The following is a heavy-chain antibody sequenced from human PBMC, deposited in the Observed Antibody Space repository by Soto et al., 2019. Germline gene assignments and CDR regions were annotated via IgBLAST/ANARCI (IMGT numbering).Heavy chain of an antibody. CDR3: ARAGGLGAVAVDY. CDR2: IYHSGST. J-gene: IGHJ4*02. D-gene: IGHD6-19*01. CDR1: GGSISSGGYS. V-gene: IGHV4-30-2*01. Sequence: QLQLQESGSGLVKPSQTLSLTCAVSGGSISSGGYSWSWIRQPPGKGLEWIGYIYHSGSTYYNPSLKSRVTISGDRSKNQFPLKLSSVAAADTAVYYCARAGGLGAVAVDYWGQGTLVTVSS.